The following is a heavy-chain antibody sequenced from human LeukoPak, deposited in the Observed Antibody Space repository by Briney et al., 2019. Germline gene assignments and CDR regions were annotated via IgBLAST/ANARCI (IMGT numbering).Heavy chain of an antibody. Sequence: ASVKVSCKASGYTFTSYGISWVRQAPGQGLEWMGWISAYNGNTNYAQKLQGRVTMTTDTSTSTAYMELGSLRSDDAAVYYCAKGMAYYYDSSGYYSHAFDIWGQGTMVTVSS. CDR3: AKGMAYYYDSSGYYSHAFDI. J-gene: IGHJ3*02. D-gene: IGHD3-22*01. CDR2: ISAYNGNT. CDR1: GYTFTSYG. V-gene: IGHV1-18*01.